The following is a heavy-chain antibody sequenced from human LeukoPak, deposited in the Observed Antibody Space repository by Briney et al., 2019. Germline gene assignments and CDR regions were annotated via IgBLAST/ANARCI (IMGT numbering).Heavy chain of an antibody. V-gene: IGHV4-61*02. CDR3: AAMIGYFDY. J-gene: IGHJ4*02. D-gene: IGHD3-22*01. Sequence: SETLSLTCTVSGGSVSSGNYYWSWIRQPAGKVMEWIGRMYTSGSTNYNPSLKSRVSMSRDTSKNQFYLKLNSVTAADTAVYYCAAMIGYFDYWGQGILVTVSS. CDR1: GGSVSSGNYY. CDR2: MYTSGST.